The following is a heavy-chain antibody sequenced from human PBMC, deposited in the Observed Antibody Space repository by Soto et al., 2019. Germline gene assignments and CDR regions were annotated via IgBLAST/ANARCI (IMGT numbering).Heavy chain of an antibody. CDR3: AKDLARAGYVKYYSYYGREV. Sequence: EVQLVESGGGLVQPGRSLRLSCAASGFTFDDYAMHWVRQAPGKGLEWVSGISWNSGSIGYADSVKGRFTISRDNAKXSXYXXMNSLRAEDTALYYCAKDLARAGYVKYYSYYGREVWGKGTTVTVSS. V-gene: IGHV3-9*01. J-gene: IGHJ6*04. D-gene: IGHD5-12*01. CDR1: GFTFDDYA. CDR2: ISWNSGSI.